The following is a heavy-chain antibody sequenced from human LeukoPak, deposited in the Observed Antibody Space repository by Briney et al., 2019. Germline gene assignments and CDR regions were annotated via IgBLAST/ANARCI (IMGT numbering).Heavy chain of an antibody. Sequence: SVKVSCKASGGTFSSYAISWVRQAPGQGLEWMGRIIPIFGTANYAQKFQGRVTITTDESTSTAYMELSSLRSEDTAMYYCARVLMITFGGVTVTGAFDLWGQGTMVTVSS. V-gene: IGHV1-69*05. CDR2: IIPIFGTA. CDR3: ARVLMITFGGVTVTGAFDL. CDR1: GGTFSSYA. J-gene: IGHJ3*01. D-gene: IGHD3-16*01.